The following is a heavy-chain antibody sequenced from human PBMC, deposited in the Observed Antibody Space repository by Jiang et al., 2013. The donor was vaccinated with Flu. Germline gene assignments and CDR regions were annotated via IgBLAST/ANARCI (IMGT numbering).Heavy chain of an antibody. D-gene: IGHD3-10*01. CDR3: AKEIFGYGSELEITHAFDI. J-gene: IGHJ3*02. V-gene: IGHV3-30*18. Sequence: SLRLSCAASGFTFSSYGMHWVRQAPGKGLEWVAVISYDGSNKYYADSVKGRFTISRDNSKNTLYLQMNSLRAEDTAVYYCAKEIFGYGSELEITHAFDIWGQGTMVTVSS. CDR2: ISYDGSNK. CDR1: GFTFSSYG.